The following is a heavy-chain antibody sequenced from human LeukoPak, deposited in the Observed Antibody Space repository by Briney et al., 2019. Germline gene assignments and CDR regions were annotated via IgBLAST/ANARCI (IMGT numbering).Heavy chain of an antibody. J-gene: IGHJ4*02. CDR1: GGSFSGYY. D-gene: IGHD6-6*01. CDR3: ARAVYSSSSYFDY. CDR2: INHSGST. Sequence: PSETLSLTCAVYGGSFSGYYWSWFRQPPGKGLEWIGEINHSGSTNYNPSLKSRVTISVDTSKNQFSLKLSSVTAADTAVYYCARAVYSSSSYFDYWGQGTLVTVSS. V-gene: IGHV4-34*01.